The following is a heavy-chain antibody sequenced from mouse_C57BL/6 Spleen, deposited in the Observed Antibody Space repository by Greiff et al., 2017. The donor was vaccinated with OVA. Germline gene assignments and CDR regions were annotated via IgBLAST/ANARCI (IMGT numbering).Heavy chain of an antibody. D-gene: IGHD2-12*01. CDR3: TKEGILYNYFDY. CDR1: GYTFTDYE. V-gene: IGHV1-15*01. CDR2: IDPETGGT. J-gene: IGHJ2*01. Sequence: VKLQESGAELVRPGASVTLSCKASGYTFTDYEMHWVKQTPVHGLEWIGAIDPETGGTAYNQKFKGKAILTADKSSSTAYMELRSLTSEDSAVYYCTKEGILYNYFDYWGQGTTLTVSS.